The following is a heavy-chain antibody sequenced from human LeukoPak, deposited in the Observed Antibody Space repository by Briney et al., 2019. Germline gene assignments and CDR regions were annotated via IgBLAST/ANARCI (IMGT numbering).Heavy chain of an antibody. CDR2: ISSSGSTI. Sequence: GGSLRLSCAASGFTFSSYSMNWVRQAPGKGLEWVSSISSSGSTIYYADSVKGRFTISRDNAKNSLYLQMNSLRAEDTAVYYCARGRIAMIVPEPVDYWGQGTLVTVSS. V-gene: IGHV3-48*04. CDR3: ARGRIAMIVPEPVDY. CDR1: GFTFSSYS. D-gene: IGHD3-22*01. J-gene: IGHJ4*02.